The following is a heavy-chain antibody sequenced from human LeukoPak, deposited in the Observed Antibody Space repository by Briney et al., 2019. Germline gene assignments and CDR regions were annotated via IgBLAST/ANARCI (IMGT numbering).Heavy chain of an antibody. J-gene: IGHJ3*02. CDR1: GYTFSHYS. V-gene: IGHV3-21*01. Sequence: GSLRLSCAASGYTFSHYSVNWVRQAPGKGLEWVSSISSTSDYIYYADSVKGRFTISRDNTKSSLYLQMNSLRAEDTAVYYCVSGNDPDSAWENYRLDAFDIWGQGTTVIVSS. CDR3: VSGNDPDSAWENYRLDAFDI. CDR2: ISSTSDYI. D-gene: IGHD3-16*02.